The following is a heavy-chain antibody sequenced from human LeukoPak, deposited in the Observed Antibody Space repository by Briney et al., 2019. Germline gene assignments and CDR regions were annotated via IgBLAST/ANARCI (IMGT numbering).Heavy chain of an antibody. Sequence: SETLSLTCTVSGGSISSSSYYWGWIRQPPGKGLEWIGSIYYSGSTYYNPSLKSRVTISVDTSKNQFSLKLSSVTAADTAVYYCARGGIAAAGTMDYWGQGTLVTVSS. CDR3: ARGGIAAAGTMDY. CDR2: IYYSGST. V-gene: IGHV4-39*07. J-gene: IGHJ4*02. CDR1: GGSISSSSYY. D-gene: IGHD6-13*01.